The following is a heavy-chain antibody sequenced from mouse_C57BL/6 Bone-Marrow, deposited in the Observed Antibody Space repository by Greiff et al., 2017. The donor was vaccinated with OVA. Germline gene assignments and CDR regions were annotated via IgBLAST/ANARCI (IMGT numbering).Heavy chain of an antibody. CDR2: IYPRDGST. CDR3: ARRGDYAHWYFDV. V-gene: IGHV1-85*01. D-gene: IGHD2-4*01. Sequence: QVQLQQSGPELVKPGASVKLSCKASGYTFTSYDINWVKQRPGQGLEWIGWIYPRDGSTKYNEKFKGKATLTVDTSSSTAYMELHSLTSEDSAVYFCARRGDYAHWYFDVWGTGTTVTVSS. J-gene: IGHJ1*03. CDR1: GYTFTSYD.